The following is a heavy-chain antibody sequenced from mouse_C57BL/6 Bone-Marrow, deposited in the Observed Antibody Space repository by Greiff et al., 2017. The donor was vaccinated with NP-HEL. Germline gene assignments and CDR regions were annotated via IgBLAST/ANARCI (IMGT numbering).Heavy chain of an antibody. CDR1: GFNIKDDY. D-gene: IGHD1-1*01. V-gene: IGHV14-4*01. CDR3: TPYDNSYLYAMDY. Sequence: VQLQQSGAELVRPGASVKLSCTASGFNIKDDYMHWVKQRPEQGLEWIGWIDPENGDTEYASKFQGKATITADTSSNTAYLQLSSLTSEDTAVYYCTPYDNSYLYAMDYWGQGTSVTVSS. CDR2: IDPENGDT. J-gene: IGHJ4*01.